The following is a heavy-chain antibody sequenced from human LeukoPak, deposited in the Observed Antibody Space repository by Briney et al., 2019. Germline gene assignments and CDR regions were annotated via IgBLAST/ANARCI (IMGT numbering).Heavy chain of an antibody. CDR2: INPNSGET. Sequence: GATVKVSCKVSGYTFTHHYLHWVRQAPGQGLEWMGRINPNSGETNYKDKLQGRITMTRATSISTAYLEVTRLTSDDTAVYYCATEGYGVKPFGSWGQGALVTVSS. D-gene: IGHD2-8*01. V-gene: IGHV1-2*06. CDR3: ATEGYGVKPFGS. CDR1: GYTFTHHY. J-gene: IGHJ5*01.